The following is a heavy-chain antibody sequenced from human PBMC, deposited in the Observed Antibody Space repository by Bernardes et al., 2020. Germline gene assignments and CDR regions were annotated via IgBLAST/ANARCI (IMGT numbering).Heavy chain of an antibody. V-gene: IGHV3-53*01. Sequence: GGSLSLSCAASGFTVSSNYMSWVRQAPGKGLEWVSVIYSGGSTYYADSVKGRFTISRDNSKNTLYLQMNSLRAEDTAVYYCASGGARVGKDRYDFWSGVERVWGQGTTVTVSS. D-gene: IGHD3-3*01. CDR1: GFTVSSNY. CDR2: IYSGGST. J-gene: IGHJ6*02. CDR3: ASGGARVGKDRYDFWSGVERV.